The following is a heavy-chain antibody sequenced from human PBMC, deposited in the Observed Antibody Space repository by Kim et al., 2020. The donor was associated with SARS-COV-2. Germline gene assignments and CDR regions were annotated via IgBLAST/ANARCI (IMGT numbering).Heavy chain of an antibody. CDR1: GYSFTSYW. D-gene: IGHD2-2*01. CDR2: IYPGDSDT. Sequence: GESLKISCKGSGYSFTSYWIGWVRQMPGKGLEWMGIIYPGDSDTRYSPSFQGQVTISADKSISTAYLQWSSLKASDTAMYYCARIPLGYCSSTSCYENWFDPWGQGPLVTVSS. V-gene: IGHV5-51*01. J-gene: IGHJ5*02. CDR3: ARIPLGYCSSTSCYENWFDP.